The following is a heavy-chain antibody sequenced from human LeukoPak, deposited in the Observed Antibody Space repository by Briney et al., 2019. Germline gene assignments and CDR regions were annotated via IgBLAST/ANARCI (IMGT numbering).Heavy chain of an antibody. J-gene: IGHJ4*02. CDR3: ARDPYDSSGYYAPPVDY. CDR1: GYTFTSYY. Sequence: ASVKVSCKASGYTFTSYYMHWVRQAPGQGLEWMGIINPSGGSTSYAQKFQGRVTMTRDMSTSTVYMELSSLRSEDTAVYYCARDPYDSSGYYAPPVDYWGQGTLVTVSS. V-gene: IGHV1-46*01. D-gene: IGHD3-22*01. CDR2: INPSGGST.